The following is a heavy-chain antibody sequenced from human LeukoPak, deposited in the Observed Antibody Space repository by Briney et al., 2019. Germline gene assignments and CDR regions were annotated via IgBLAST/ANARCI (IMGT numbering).Heavy chain of an antibody. J-gene: IGHJ5*02. D-gene: IGHD4-17*01. CDR3: ARTNYDDAFDP. CDR1: GYTFTGYY. CDR2: KSPESGGT. V-gene: IGHV1-2*02. Sequence: EASVKVSCKASGYTFTGYYIHWVRQAPGQGLEWMGWKSPESGGTNIAQKFQGRVSMTRDTSITTAYMELSSLISDDTAVYFCARTNYDDAFDPWGQGTLVTVSS.